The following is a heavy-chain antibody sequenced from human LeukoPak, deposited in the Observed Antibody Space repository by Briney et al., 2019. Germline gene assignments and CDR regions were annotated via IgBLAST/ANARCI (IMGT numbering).Heavy chain of an antibody. Sequence: GGSLRLSCTASGFTFSSYGMHWVRQAPGKGLEWVAVIWYDGSNKYYADSVKGRFTISRDNSKNTLYLQMNSLRAEDTAVYYCAKMATLYYYGMDVWGQGTTVTVSS. CDR2: IWYDGSNK. J-gene: IGHJ6*02. D-gene: IGHD5-24*01. CDR1: GFTFSSYG. CDR3: AKMATLYYYGMDV. V-gene: IGHV3-33*06.